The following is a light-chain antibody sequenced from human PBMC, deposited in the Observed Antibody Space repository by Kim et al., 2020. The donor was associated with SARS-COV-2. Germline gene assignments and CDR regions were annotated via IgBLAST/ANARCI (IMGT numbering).Light chain of an antibody. CDR1: QSVSSNH. V-gene: IGKV3-20*01. Sequence: EFVLTQSPGTLSLPPGERATLSCRASQSVSSNHLAWYQQKPGQAPRLLIYGASSRATGIPDRFGGSGSGTDFTLIISRLEPEDSAVYHCQQYGTSPWTFGQGTKVDIK. CDR2: GAS. J-gene: IGKJ1*01. CDR3: QQYGTSPWT.